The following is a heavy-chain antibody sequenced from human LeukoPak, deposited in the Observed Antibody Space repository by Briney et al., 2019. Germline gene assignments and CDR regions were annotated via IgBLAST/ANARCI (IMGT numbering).Heavy chain of an antibody. CDR1: GFMFSSHG. J-gene: IGHJ4*02. CDR3: AKKGCSSTSCYTMEFDY. V-gene: IGHV3-48*02. CDR2: IGSGSRTT. Sequence: GGSLRLSCAASGFMFSSHGMNWVRQAPGKGLEWVSYIGSGSRTTYYADSVKGRFTISRDNAKNSLYLQMNSLRDEDTAVYYCAKKGCSSTSCYTMEFDYWGQGTLVTVSS. D-gene: IGHD2-2*02.